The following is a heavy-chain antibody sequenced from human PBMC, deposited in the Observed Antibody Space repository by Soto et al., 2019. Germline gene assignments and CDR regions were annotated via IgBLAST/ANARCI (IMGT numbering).Heavy chain of an antibody. CDR2: ISGAGINA. V-gene: IGHV3-23*01. D-gene: IGHD1-26*01. J-gene: IGHJ4*02. CDR1: GFTFKSFA. Sequence: EVQMLESGGGLVQPGGYLRLSCVVSGFTFKSFAMTWVRQAPGKGLEWVSSISGAGINAYYADSVSGRFPISRDNSENTLYLQVNSLRADDTALYYCAKGVGGPLYFDSWGQGTRVSVSS. CDR3: AKGVGGPLYFDS.